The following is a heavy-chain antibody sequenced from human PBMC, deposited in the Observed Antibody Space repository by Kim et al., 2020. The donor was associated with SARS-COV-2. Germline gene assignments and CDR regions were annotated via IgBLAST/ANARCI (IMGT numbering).Heavy chain of an antibody. D-gene: IGHD2-15*01. J-gene: IGHJ4*02. V-gene: IGHV3-23*01. CDR2: ISGSGDNT. CDR1: GFTFSGFA. Sequence: GGSLRLSCATSGFTFSGFAMSWVRQAPGKGLEWVSDISGSGDNTDYADSVKGRFTISRDNSKNTVYLQMNSLRDEDTAKYYCAKHRSLVLAAATNYWGQGTLVTVSS. CDR3: AKHRSLVLAAATNY.